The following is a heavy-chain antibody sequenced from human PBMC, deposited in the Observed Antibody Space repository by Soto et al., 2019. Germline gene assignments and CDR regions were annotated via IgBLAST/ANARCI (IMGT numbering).Heavy chain of an antibody. D-gene: IGHD6-6*01. CDR2: IYYSGST. V-gene: IGHV4-39*01. Sequence: QLQLQESGPGLVKPSETLSLTCTVSGGSISSSSYYWGWIRQPPGKGLEWIGSIYYSGSTYYNPSLKSRVTISVDTSKNQFSLKLSSVTAADTAVYYCARRVRPGHYFDYWGQGTLVTVSS. CDR1: GGSISSSSYY. J-gene: IGHJ4*02. CDR3: ARRVRPGHYFDY.